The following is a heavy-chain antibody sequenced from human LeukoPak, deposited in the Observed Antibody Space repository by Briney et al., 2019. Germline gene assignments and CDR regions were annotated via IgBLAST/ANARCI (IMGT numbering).Heavy chain of an antibody. V-gene: IGHV4-61*02. CDR3: ARGKQHLDY. J-gene: IGHJ4*02. Sequence: SETLSLTYTVSGGSISSGSYYWSWIRQPAGKGLEWIGRIYTSGSTNYNPSLKSRVTISVDTSKNQFSLKLSSVTAADTAVYYCARGKQHLDYWGQGTLVTVSS. D-gene: IGHD6-13*01. CDR1: GGSISSGSYY. CDR2: IYTSGST.